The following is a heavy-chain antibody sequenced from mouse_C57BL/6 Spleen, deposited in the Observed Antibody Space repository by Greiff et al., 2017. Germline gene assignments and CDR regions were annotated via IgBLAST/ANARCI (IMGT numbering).Heavy chain of an antibody. D-gene: IGHD2-14*01. CDR3: AREGVRRHWYFDV. J-gene: IGHJ1*03. CDR1: GYTFTSYW. CDR2: IYPSDSET. Sequence: QVQLQQPGAELVRPGSSVKLSCKASGYTFTSYWMDWVKQRPGQGLEWIGNIYPSDSETHYNQKFKDKATLTVDKSSSTAYMQLSSLTSEDSAVYYCAREGVRRHWYFDVWGTGTTVTVSS. V-gene: IGHV1-61*01.